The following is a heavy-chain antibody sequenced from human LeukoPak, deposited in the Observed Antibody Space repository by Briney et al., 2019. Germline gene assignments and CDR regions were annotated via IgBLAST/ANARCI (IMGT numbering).Heavy chain of an antibody. D-gene: IGHD2-2*01. Sequence: PGRSLRLSCVASGITFSSFGMHWVRQAPGKGLEWVAFIWYDGSNEYYADSVKGRCSISRDNAKNTLYLQMNSLRAEDTAVYYCARSPVEVDGFDIWGQGTMVTVSS. J-gene: IGHJ3*02. CDR1: GITFSSFG. CDR2: IWYDGSNE. CDR3: ARSPVEVDGFDI. V-gene: IGHV3-33*03.